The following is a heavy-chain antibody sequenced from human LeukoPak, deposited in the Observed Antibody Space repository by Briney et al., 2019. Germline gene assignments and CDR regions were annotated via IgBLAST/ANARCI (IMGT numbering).Heavy chain of an antibody. D-gene: IGHD2-2*01. CDR1: GFTFSSYA. CDR3: AKPGEYQLPFDY. CDR2: ISGSGGST. V-gene: IGHV3-23*01. Sequence: GSLRLSCAASGFTFSSYAMSWVRQAPGKGPEWVSAISGSGGSTYYADSVKGRFTISRDNSKNTLHLQMNSLRAEDTAVYYCAKPGEYQLPFDYWGQGTLVTVSS. J-gene: IGHJ4*02.